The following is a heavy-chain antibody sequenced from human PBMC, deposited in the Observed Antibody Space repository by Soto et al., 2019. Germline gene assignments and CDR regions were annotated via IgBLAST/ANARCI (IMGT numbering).Heavy chain of an antibody. V-gene: IGHV1-8*01. CDR2: MQPSTGRT. CDR1: GGSFSSYA. Sequence: QVQLVQSGAEVRKPGSSVKVSCQSFGGSFSSYAFSWVRQAPGQGLEWMGWMQPSTGRTGYAQKFQGRVTMTRDTSINTAYMELTTLTSDDTAFYYCARGVSAGVDYWGQGTLVTVSS. CDR3: ARGVSAGVDY. J-gene: IGHJ4*02. D-gene: IGHD1-26*01.